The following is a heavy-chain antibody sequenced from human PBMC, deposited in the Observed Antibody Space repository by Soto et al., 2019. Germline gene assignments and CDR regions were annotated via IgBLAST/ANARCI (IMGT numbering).Heavy chain of an antibody. D-gene: IGHD2-21*02. V-gene: IGHV3-33*01. J-gene: IGHJ4*02. CDR1: GFTFSSYG. CDR3: ARGGLTDYFDY. Sequence: QVQLVESGGGVVQPGRSLRLSCAASGFTFSSYGMHWVRQAPXXGLEWVAVIWYDGSNKYYADSVKGRFTISRDNSKNXLXLXXXSLXAEXTAVYYCARGGLTDYFDYWGQGTLVTVSS. CDR2: IWYDGSNK.